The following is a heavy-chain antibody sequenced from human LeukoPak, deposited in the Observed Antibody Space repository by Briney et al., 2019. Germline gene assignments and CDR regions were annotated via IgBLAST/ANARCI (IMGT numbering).Heavy chain of an antibody. CDR3: ARGPYSYDSSGAFDI. CDR2: ISSSGST. Sequence: SETLSLTCTVSGGSISSSSYHWSWIRQPAGKGLEWIGRISSSGSTNYNPSLKSRVTISVDTSKNQFSLKLSSVTAADTAVYFCARGPYSYDSSGAFDIWGQGTMVTVSS. J-gene: IGHJ3*02. CDR1: GGSISSSSYH. D-gene: IGHD3-22*01. V-gene: IGHV4-61*02.